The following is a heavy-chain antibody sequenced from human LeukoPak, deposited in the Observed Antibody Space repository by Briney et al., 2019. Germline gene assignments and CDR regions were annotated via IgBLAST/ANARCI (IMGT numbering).Heavy chain of an antibody. V-gene: IGHV4-4*07. CDR2: IYGSGST. CDR1: GGSIRSY. J-gene: IGHJ2*01. D-gene: IGHD5-12*01. CDR3: AXXXXXXSYDYWYFDL. Sequence: SETLSLTCTVSGGSIRSYWSWIRQPAGKGLEWIGRIYGSGSTDYNPSLKSRVTMSIDTSKNQFSLKLSSVTAADTAVYYCAXXXXXXSYDYWYFDLWGRGTLVTVSS.